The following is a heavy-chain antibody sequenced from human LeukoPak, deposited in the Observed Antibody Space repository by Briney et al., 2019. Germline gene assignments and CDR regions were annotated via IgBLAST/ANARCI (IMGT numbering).Heavy chain of an antibody. CDR1: GSSFTNYW. Sequence: GASLQISCKGSGSSFTNYWIGWVRQLPGKGLEWMGILYPGDSDTRYSPSFQGQVTISADKSISTAYLQWSSLKASDTAMYYCARHLGTYSSSAFQHWGQGTLVTVSS. D-gene: IGHD6-13*01. CDR3: ARHLGTYSSSAFQH. V-gene: IGHV5-51*01. CDR2: LYPGDSDT. J-gene: IGHJ1*01.